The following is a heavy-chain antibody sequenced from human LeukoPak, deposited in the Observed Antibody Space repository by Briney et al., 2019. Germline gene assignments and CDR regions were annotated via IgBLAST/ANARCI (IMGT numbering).Heavy chain of an antibody. Sequence: GGSLRLSCTASGFTFSSYGMHWVRQAPGKGLEWVAVIWYDGSNKYYAASVKGRFTISRDNSKNTLYLQMNSLRAEDTAVYYCAKGPGNLWGTDMVTGGFDPWGQGTLVTVSS. CDR1: GFTFSSYG. CDR2: IWYDGSNK. CDR3: AKGPGNLWGTDMVTGGFDP. D-gene: IGHD5-18*01. J-gene: IGHJ5*02. V-gene: IGHV3-33*06.